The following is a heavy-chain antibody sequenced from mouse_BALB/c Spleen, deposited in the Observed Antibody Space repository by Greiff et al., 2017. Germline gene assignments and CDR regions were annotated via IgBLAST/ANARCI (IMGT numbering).Heavy chain of an antibody. Sequence: EVQLQQSGAELVKPGASVKLSCTASGFNIKDTYMHWVKQRPEQGLEWIGRIDPANGNTKYDPKFQGKATITADTSSNTAYLQLSSLTSEDTAVYYCARLDYGYWYFDVWGAGTTVTVSS. CDR2: IDPANGNT. J-gene: IGHJ1*01. CDR1: GFNIKDTY. CDR3: ARLDYGYWYFDV. V-gene: IGHV14-3*02. D-gene: IGHD2-4*01.